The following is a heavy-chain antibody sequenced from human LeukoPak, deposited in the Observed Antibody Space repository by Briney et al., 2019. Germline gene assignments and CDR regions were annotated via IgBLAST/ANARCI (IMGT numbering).Heavy chain of an antibody. CDR2: ISGSGGST. Sequence: GGSLRLSCAASGFTFSSYAMSWVRHAPGKGLEWVSAISGSGGSTYYADSVKGRFTISRDNSKNTLYLQMNSLRAEDTAVYYCAKGPTTSTYYYYGMDVWGQGTTVTVSS. D-gene: IGHD4-17*01. J-gene: IGHJ6*02. CDR1: GFTFSSYA. V-gene: IGHV3-23*01. CDR3: AKGPTTSTYYYYGMDV.